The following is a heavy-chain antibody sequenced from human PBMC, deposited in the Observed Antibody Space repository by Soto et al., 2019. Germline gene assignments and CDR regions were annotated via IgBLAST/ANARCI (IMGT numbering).Heavy chain of an antibody. V-gene: IGHV3-21*01. CDR1: GFTFSVYN. Sequence: VQLVESGGGLVKPGGSLRLSCAASGFTFSVYNMNWVRQAPGKGLEWLSSISGSGSYMYYADSVKGRFTISRDNAKNSLYLQVNSLRVEDTAVYYCARDPYGNYYFDYWGQGTLVTVSS. CDR3: ARDPYGNYYFDY. D-gene: IGHD4-17*01. CDR2: ISGSGSYM. J-gene: IGHJ4*02.